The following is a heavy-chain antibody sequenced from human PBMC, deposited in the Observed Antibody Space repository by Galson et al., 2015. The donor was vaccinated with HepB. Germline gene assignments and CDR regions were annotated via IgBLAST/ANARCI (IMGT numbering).Heavy chain of an antibody. D-gene: IGHD5-12*01. Sequence: SLRLSCAASGFTFSRYSMNWVRQAPGKGLEWVSYISSGSNYIYYTDSVKGRFTISRDNARNSLYLQMNSLRAEDTAVYYCARDLGGGYVPNWFDPWGQGTLVTVSS. CDR2: ISSGSNYI. CDR3: ARDLGGGYVPNWFDP. V-gene: IGHV3-21*01. J-gene: IGHJ5*02. CDR1: GFTFSRYS.